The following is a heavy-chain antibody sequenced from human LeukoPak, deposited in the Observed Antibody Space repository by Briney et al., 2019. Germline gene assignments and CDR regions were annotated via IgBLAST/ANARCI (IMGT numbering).Heavy chain of an antibody. V-gene: IGHV3-23*01. CDR1: GFTFSSYA. CDR3: AKDLGGYYLPRVFDY. Sequence: PGGSLRLSCAASGFTFSSYAMSWVRQAPGKGLEWVSAISGSGGSTYYADSVKGRFTISRDNSKNTLYLQMNSLRAEDTAVYYCAKDLGGYYLPRVFDYWGQGTLVTVSS. CDR2: ISGSGGST. J-gene: IGHJ4*02. D-gene: IGHD3-22*01.